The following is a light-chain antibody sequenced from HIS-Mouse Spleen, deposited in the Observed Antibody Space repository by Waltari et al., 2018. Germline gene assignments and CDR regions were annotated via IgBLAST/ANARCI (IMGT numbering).Light chain of an antibody. V-gene: IGLV3-10*01. CDR1: AFPTKY. J-gene: IGLJ2*01. CDR2: EDS. Sequence: SYELTQPPSVSVSPGQTARTTCSGDAFPTKYAFWYQQKSGQAPVLVNYEDSKRPSGIPERFSGSSSGTMATLTISGAQVEDEADYYCYSTDSSGNHRVFGGGTKLTVL. CDR3: YSTDSSGNHRV.